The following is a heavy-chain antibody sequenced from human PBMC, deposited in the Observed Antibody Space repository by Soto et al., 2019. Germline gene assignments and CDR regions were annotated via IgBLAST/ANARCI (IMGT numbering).Heavy chain of an antibody. CDR1: GYTFTSYG. J-gene: IGHJ5*02. D-gene: IGHD4-17*01. CDR2: ISAYNGNT. CDR3: ARSMATTVTTEGFDP. V-gene: IGHV1-18*01. Sequence: GESLKISCKGSGYTFTSYGISWVRQAPGQGLEWMGWISAYNGNTNYAQKLQGRVTMTTDTSTSTAYMELRSLRSDDTAVYYCARSMATTVTTEGFDPWGQGTLVTVSS.